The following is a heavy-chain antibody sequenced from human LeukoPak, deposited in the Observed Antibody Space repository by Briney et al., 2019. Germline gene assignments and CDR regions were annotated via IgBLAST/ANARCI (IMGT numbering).Heavy chain of an antibody. Sequence: PGRSLRLSCTASGFTFGDYVMSWVRQAPGKGLEWVGFIRSKAYGGTTEYAASVKGRFTISRDDSKSIAYLQMNSLKTEDTAVYYCRSWVTAHDYWGQGTLVTVSS. CDR1: GFTFGDYV. D-gene: IGHD2-21*02. J-gene: IGHJ4*02. V-gene: IGHV3-49*04. CDR3: RSWVTAHDY. CDR2: IRSKAYGGTT.